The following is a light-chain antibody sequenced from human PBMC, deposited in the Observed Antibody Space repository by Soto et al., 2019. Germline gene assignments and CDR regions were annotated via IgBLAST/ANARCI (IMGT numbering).Light chain of an antibody. CDR3: QTWSTDIRV. CDR1: SGHNSYA. CDR2: LNSDGSH. Sequence: QSVLTQPPCASASLGASGKLTCTLSSGHNSYAIAWHQQQPEKGPRYLMKLNSDGSHSKGDGIPDRFSGSSSGAERYLTISSLQSEDEADYYCQTWSTDIRVFGGGTKLTVL. J-gene: IGLJ3*02. V-gene: IGLV4-69*01.